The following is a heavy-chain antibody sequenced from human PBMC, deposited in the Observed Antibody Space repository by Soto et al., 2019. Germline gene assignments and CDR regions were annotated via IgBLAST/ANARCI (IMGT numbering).Heavy chain of an antibody. CDR2: ISSTTNYI. Sequence: KPGGSLRLSCAASVFTFTRYSMNWVRQAPGKGLEWVSSISSTTNYIYYGDSMKGRFTISRDNAKNSLYLEMNSLRAEDTAVYYCARESEDLTSNFDYWGQGTLVTVSS. V-gene: IGHV3-21*06. CDR3: ARESEDLTSNFDY. CDR1: VFTFTRYS. J-gene: IGHJ4*02.